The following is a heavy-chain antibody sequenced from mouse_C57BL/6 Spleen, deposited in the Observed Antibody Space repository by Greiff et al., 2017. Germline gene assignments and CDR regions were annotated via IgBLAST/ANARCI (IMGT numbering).Heavy chain of an antibody. V-gene: IGHV1-15*01. J-gene: IGHJ3*01. CDR1: GYTFTDYA. Sequence: QVQLKQSGAELVRPGASVTLSCKASGYTFTDYAMHWVKQTPVHGLEWIGAIDPDTGGTSYNQTFKGQAILTADKSSSTAYMELRSLTSEDSAVDYCKRGYLADWGKGTLVTVSA. D-gene: IGHD5-1-1*01. CDR3: KRGYLAD. CDR2: IDPDTGGT.